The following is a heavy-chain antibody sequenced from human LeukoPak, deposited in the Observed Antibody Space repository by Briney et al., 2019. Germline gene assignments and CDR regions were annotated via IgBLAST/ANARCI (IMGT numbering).Heavy chain of an antibody. Sequence: SETLSLTCTVSGGSISSYHWSWIRQPAGKGLEWIGRIYTSGSTNYNPSLKSRVTMSVDTSKNQFSLKLSSVTAADTAVYYCARAPDYGDYWDAFDIWGQGTMVTVSS. CDR3: ARAPDYGDYWDAFDI. CDR1: GGSISSYH. J-gene: IGHJ3*02. D-gene: IGHD4-17*01. CDR2: IYTSGST. V-gene: IGHV4-4*07.